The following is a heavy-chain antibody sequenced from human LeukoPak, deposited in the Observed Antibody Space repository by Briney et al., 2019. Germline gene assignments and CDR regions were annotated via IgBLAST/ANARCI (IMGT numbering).Heavy chain of an antibody. CDR2: ISAYNGNT. D-gene: IGHD3-3*01. J-gene: IGHJ4*02. V-gene: IGHV1-18*01. CDR1: GYTFTSYG. CDR3: ARGRTYYDFWSGYYLGGGFDY. Sequence: ALVKVSCKASGYTFTSYGISWVRQAPGQGLEWMGWISAYNGNTNYAQKLQGRVTMTTDTSTSTAYMELRSLRSDDTAVYYCARGRTYYDFWSGYYLGGGFDYWGQGTLVTVSS.